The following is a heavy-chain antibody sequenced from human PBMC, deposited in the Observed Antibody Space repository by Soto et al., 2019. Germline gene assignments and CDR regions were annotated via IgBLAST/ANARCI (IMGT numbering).Heavy chain of an antibody. CDR3: AKEGTGLYNAFDI. CDR1: RFPFSYYA. CDR2: LLDDGSK. V-gene: IGHV3-30*18. Sequence: QVELVESGGGVVRPGRSLRLSCAASRFPFSYYAMHWVRQAPGKGLEFVAVLLDDGSKYYADSVKGRFTSSKDNSMKTVDLEMSSLRPEDTALYYCAKEGTGLYNAFDIWGQGTMVTVS. J-gene: IGHJ3*02. D-gene: IGHD3-10*01.